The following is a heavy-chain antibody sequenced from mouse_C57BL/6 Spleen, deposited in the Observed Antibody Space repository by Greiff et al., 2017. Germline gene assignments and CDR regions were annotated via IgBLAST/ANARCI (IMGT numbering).Heavy chain of an antibody. CDR2: INPSTGGT. CDR1: GYSFTGYY. CDR3: ARGSYDYFWFAY. J-gene: IGHJ3*01. Sequence: VQLKQSGPELVKPGASVKISCKASGYSFTGYYMNWVKQSPEKSLEWIGEINPSTGGTTYNQKFKAKATLTVDKSSSTAYMQLKSLTSEDSAVYYCARGSYDYFWFAYWGQGTLVTVSA. D-gene: IGHD2-4*01. V-gene: IGHV1-42*01.